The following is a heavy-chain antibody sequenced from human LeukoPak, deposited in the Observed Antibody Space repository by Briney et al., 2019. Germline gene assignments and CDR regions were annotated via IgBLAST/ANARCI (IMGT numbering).Heavy chain of an antibody. V-gene: IGHV3-30*09. J-gene: IGHJ6*02. CDR2: VSHDGSTN. D-gene: IGHD4-11*01. CDR3: VRGGEHNYGETFYYYPMDV. Sequence: GGSLRLSCAASGFTFNNYAMFWVRQAPGKGLEWVAFVSHDGSTNYYADSVKGRFAMSRDNSKNTLSLQMNSLRGEDTAVYYCVRGGEHNYGETFYYYPMDVWGQGTPVTVSS. CDR1: GFTFNNYA.